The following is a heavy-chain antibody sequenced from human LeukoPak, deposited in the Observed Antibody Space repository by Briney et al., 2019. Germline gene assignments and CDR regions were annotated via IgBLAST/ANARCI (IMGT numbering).Heavy chain of an antibody. CDR1: GGTFSSYS. V-gene: IGHV1-69*02. CDR2: IIPILGIT. Sequence: SSVKVSCKASGGTFSSYSISWVRRAPGHGLEGMGRIIPILGITNYAQKFQARVTITADTSTSTAYMELSSLRSEDTAVYYCALSRGYSSSYFDNWGQGTLVTASS. J-gene: IGHJ4*02. D-gene: IGHD6-6*01. CDR3: ALSRGYSSSYFDN.